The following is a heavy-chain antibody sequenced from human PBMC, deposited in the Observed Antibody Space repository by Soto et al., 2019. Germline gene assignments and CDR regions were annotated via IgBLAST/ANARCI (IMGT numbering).Heavy chain of an antibody. J-gene: IGHJ5*02. CDR2: ISAYNGNT. CDR1: GYTFTSYG. V-gene: IGHV1-18*01. CDR3: ARNFASAFYYGSGDPPVLLHP. D-gene: IGHD3-10*01. Sequence: VSVKVSCKASGYTFTSYGISWVRQAPGQGLERMGWISAYNGNTNYAQKLQGRVTMTTDTSTSTAYMELRSLRSNNTAVYCCARNFASAFYYGSGDPPVLLHPCGQGTLVTVSS.